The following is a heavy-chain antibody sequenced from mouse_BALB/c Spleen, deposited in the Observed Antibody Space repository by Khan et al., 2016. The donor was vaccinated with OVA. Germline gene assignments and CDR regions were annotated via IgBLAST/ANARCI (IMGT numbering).Heavy chain of an antibody. CDR1: GYSITSNYA. CDR3: ARGNYYGYYFDY. Sequence: EVKLLESGPGLVKPSQSLSLTCTVTGYSITSNYAWNWIRQFPGNKLEWMGYISYSDSTSYNPSLKSRISITRDTSQNQFFLQLKSVTTEDTATYYCARGNYYGYYFDYWGQGTTLTVSS. D-gene: IGHD1-1*01. J-gene: IGHJ2*01. V-gene: IGHV3-2*02. CDR2: ISYSDST.